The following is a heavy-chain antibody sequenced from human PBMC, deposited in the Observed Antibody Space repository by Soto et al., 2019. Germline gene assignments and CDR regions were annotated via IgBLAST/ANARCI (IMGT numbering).Heavy chain of an antibody. CDR2: IKQDGSEK. J-gene: IGHJ6*02. Sequence: GGSLRLSCAASGFTFSRYWMSWVRQAPGKGLEWVANIKQDGSEKYYVDSVKGRFTISRDNAKNSLYLQMNSLRAEDTAVYYCARRGSGSYWYYYYGMDVWGQGTTVTVSS. CDR1: GFTFSRYW. V-gene: IGHV3-7*01. CDR3: ARRGSGSYWYYYYGMDV. D-gene: IGHD3-10*01.